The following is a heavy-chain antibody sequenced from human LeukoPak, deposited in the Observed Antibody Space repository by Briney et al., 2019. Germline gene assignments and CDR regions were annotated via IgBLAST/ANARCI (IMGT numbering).Heavy chain of an antibody. CDR1: GGSISSYY. CDR2: IYYSGST. J-gene: IGHJ4*02. Sequence: SETLSLTCTVSGGSISSYYWSWIRQPPGKGLEWIGYIYYSGSTNYNPSPKSRVTISVDTSKNQFSLKLSSVTAADTAVYYCARDGGEMATTSYYFDYWGQGTLVTVSS. D-gene: IGHD5-24*01. CDR3: ARDGGEMATTSYYFDY. V-gene: IGHV4-59*01.